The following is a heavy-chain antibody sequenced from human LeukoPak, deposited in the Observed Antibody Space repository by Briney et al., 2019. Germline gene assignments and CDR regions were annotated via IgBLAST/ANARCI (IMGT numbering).Heavy chain of an antibody. V-gene: IGHV4-59*12. Sequence: HPSETLSLTCTVSGGSINDASWNWIRKPPGQGLEWIGYIYHSGGTNYNPSLKSRVTMSVDTSKNQFSLKLSSVTAADTAVYYCAREGFGWFGPHDYWGQGTLVTVSS. CDR2: IYHSGGT. D-gene: IGHD3-10*01. CDR3: AREGFGWFGPHDY. CDR1: GGSINDAS. J-gene: IGHJ4*02.